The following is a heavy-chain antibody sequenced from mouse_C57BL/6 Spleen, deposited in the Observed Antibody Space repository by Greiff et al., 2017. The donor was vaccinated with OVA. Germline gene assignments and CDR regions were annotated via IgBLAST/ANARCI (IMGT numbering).Heavy chain of an antibody. J-gene: IGHJ2*01. CDR1: GYTFTSYW. CDR3: ARRTMITGGYYFDY. Sequence: VKLQQPGAELVKPGASVKLSCKASGYTFTSYWMHWVKQRPGQGLEWIGMIHPNSGSTNYNEKFKSKATLTVDKSSSTAYMQLSSLTSEDSAVYYCARRTMITGGYYFDYWGQGTTLTVSS. V-gene: IGHV1-64*01. CDR2: IHPNSGST. D-gene: IGHD2-4*01.